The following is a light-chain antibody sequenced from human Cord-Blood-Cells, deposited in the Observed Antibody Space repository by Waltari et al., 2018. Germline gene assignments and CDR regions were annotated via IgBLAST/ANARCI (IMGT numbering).Light chain of an antibody. Sequence: SYVLTQPPSVSVAPGKTARITCRGNNIGGKRVHGYQQKPGQAPVLVIYYDSDRPSGIPERFSGSNSGNTATLTISRVEAGDEADYYCQVWDSSSDHRVFGGGTKLTVL. CDR2: YDS. J-gene: IGLJ3*02. V-gene: IGLV3-21*04. CDR1: NIGGKR. CDR3: QVWDSSSDHRV.